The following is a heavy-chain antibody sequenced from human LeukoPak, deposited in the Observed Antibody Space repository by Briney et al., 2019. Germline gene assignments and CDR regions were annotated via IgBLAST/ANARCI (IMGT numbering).Heavy chain of an antibody. CDR2: INHSGST. CDR1: GGSFSGYY. D-gene: IGHD5-18*01. J-gene: IGHJ4*02. CDR3: ARGLVDTAMIYFDY. Sequence: SETLSLTCAVYGGSFSGYYWSWIRQPPRKGLEWIGEINHSGSTNYNPSLKSRVTISVDTSKNQLSLKLSSVTAADTAVYYCARGLVDTAMIYFDYWGQGTLVTVSS. V-gene: IGHV4-34*01.